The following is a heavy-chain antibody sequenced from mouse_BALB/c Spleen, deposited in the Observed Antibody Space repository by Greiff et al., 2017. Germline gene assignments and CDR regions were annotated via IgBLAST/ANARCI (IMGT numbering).Heavy chain of an antibody. CDR3: TRLGLRRPAWFAY. Sequence: VKLQESGAELVKPGASVKLSCKASGYTFTSYYMYWVKQRPGQGLEWIGEINPSNGGTNFNEKFKSKATLTVDKSSSTAYMQLSSLTSEDSAVYYCTRLGLRRPAWFAYWGQGTLVTVSA. V-gene: IGHV1S81*02. D-gene: IGHD2-2*01. CDR1: GYTFTSYY. J-gene: IGHJ3*01. CDR2: INPSNGGT.